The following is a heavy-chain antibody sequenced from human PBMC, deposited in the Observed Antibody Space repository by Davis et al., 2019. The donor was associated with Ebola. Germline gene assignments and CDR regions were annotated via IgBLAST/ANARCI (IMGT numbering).Heavy chain of an antibody. D-gene: IGHD4-17*01. J-gene: IGHJ6*02. CDR1: GFTFSNYG. V-gene: IGHV3-23*01. CDR2: ISGSGGST. Sequence: GGSLRLSCAASGFTFSNYGMHWVRQAPGKGLEWVSAISGSGGSTYYADSVKGRFTISRDNSKNTLYLQMNSLRAEDTAVYYCAKDIEDYGEVLDYYYGMDVWGQGTTVTVSS. CDR3: AKDIEDYGEVLDYYYGMDV.